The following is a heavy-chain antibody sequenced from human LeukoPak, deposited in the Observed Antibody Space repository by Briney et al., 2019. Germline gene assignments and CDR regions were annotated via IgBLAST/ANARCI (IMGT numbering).Heavy chain of an antibody. CDR1: GYTFTGYG. CDR3: ARDVGRSYDLDY. D-gene: IGHD3-16*01. Sequence: ASVKVSCKASGYTFTGYGISWVRQAPGQGLEWMGWIGAYNGNTDYAQSLQGRVTMTIDTSTSTVYMELRSLRSDDTAVYYCARDVGRSYDLDYWGQGTLVTVSS. V-gene: IGHV1-18*01. CDR2: IGAYNGNT. J-gene: IGHJ4*02.